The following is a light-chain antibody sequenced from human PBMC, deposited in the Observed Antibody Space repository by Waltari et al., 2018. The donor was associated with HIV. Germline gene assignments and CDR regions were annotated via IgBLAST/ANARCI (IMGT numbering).Light chain of an antibody. CDR3: SAWDSSLSAVL. J-gene: IGLJ2*01. V-gene: IGLV10-54*01. Sequence: QAGLTQPPSVSKALRQTATLTCSGNSSNVGNQGAAWLQQHQGHPPKLLSYTNNNRPSGISERLSASRSGNTASLTITGLQPEDEADYFCSAWDSSLSAVLFGGGTKLTVL. CDR1: SSNVGNQG. CDR2: TNN.